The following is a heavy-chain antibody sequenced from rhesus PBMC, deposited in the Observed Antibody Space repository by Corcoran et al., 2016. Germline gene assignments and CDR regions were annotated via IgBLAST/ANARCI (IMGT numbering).Heavy chain of an antibody. J-gene: IGHJ4*01. Sequence: QVQLQESGPGLVKPSETLSLTCAVSGGSISGGYSWGWIRQHPGKGLEWIGNIYGKSASTYYNPSLKSRVTISKDTSKNQFSLKLSSVTAADTAVYYCAREVQLQLTGYFDYWGQGVLVTVSS. CDR2: IYGKSAST. CDR3: AREVQLQLTGYFDY. CDR1: GGSISGGYS. D-gene: IGHD5-12*01. V-gene: IGHV4S7*01.